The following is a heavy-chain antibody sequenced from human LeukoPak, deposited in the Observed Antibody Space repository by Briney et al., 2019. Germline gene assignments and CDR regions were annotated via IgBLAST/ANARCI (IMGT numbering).Heavy chain of an antibody. V-gene: IGHV4-59*01. CDR3: ARVAGYSYGYDMDV. Sequence: SETLSLTCTVSGGSINSYYWSWIRQPAGKGLEWIGYIYYSGSTNYNPSLKSRVTISVDTSKNQFSLKLSSVTAADTAVYYCARVAGYSYGYDMDVWGQGTTVTVSS. CDR1: GGSINSYY. D-gene: IGHD5-18*01. CDR2: IYYSGST. J-gene: IGHJ6*02.